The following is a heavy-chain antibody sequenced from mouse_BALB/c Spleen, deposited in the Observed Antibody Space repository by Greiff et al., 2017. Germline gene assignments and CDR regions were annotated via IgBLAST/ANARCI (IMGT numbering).Heavy chain of an antibody. D-gene: IGHD2-10*01. J-gene: IGHJ4*01. Sequence: VQLQQSGAELVRPGSSVKISCKASGYAFSSYWMNWVKQRPGQGLEWIGQIYPGDGDTNYNGKFKGKATLTADKSSSTAYMQLSSLTSEDSAVYYWARERSYYGKGYAMDYWGQGTSVTVSS. CDR2: IYPGDGDT. CDR3: ARERSYYGKGYAMDY. CDR1: GYAFSSYW. V-gene: IGHV1-80*01.